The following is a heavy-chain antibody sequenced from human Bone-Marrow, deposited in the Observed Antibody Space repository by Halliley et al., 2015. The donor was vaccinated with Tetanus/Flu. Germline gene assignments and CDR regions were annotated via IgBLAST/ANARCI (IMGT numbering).Heavy chain of an antibody. D-gene: IGHD1-7*01. CDR3: ARDWTYVWFDP. V-gene: IGHV1-18*01. Sequence: LEWMGWINLNNGNTNYAQNLRGRVPLSTDASTTTVYMELRSLRSDDTAVYYCARDWTYVWFDPWGQGTLVTVSS. CDR2: INLNNGNT. J-gene: IGHJ5*02.